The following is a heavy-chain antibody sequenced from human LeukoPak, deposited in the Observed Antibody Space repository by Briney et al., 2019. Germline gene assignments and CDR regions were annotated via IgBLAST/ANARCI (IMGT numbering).Heavy chain of an antibody. CDR2: ISSSSSYI. J-gene: IGHJ3*02. V-gene: IGHV3-21*01. D-gene: IGHD3-10*01. Sequence: GGSLRLSCAASGFTFSSYSMNWVRQAPGRGLEWVSSISSSSSYIYYADSVKGRFTISRDNAKNSLYLQMNSLRAEDTAVYYCARDQGLLWFGEIKTDAFDIWGQGTMVTVSS. CDR1: GFTFSSYS. CDR3: ARDQGLLWFGEIKTDAFDI.